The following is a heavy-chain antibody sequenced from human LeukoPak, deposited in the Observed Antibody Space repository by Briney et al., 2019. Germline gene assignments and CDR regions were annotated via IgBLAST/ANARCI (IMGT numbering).Heavy chain of an antibody. CDR3: ARGLDNYGYKFDY. J-gene: IGHJ4*02. CDR2: ISSSSSYI. V-gene: IGHV3-21*06. CDR1: GFTFSSYS. D-gene: IGHD5-18*01. Sequence: GGSLRLSCTASGFTFSSYSMNWVRQAPGKGLEWVSSISSSSSYIYYADSVKGRFTISRDNAENSLYLQMNSLRAEDTTVYYCARGLDNYGYKFDYWGQGTLVTVSS.